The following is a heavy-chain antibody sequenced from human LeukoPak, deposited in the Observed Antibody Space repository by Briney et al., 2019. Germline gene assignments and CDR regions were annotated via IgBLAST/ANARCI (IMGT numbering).Heavy chain of an antibody. Sequence: ASVKVSCKASGYTFTSYGISWVRQAPGQGLEWMGWISAYNGNTNYAQKLQGRVTMTTDTSTSTAYMELRSLRSDDTAVYYCARVALRDLSCWYVSVFYYYYMDVWGKGTTVTVSS. J-gene: IGHJ6*03. CDR1: GYTFTSYG. CDR2: ISAYNGNT. CDR3: ARVALRDLSCWYVSVFYYYYMDV. D-gene: IGHD6-19*01. V-gene: IGHV1-18*01.